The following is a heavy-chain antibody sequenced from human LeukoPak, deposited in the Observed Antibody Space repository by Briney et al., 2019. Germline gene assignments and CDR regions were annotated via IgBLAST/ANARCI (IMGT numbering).Heavy chain of an antibody. J-gene: IGHJ5*02. CDR3: ARHSAGASDWFDP. V-gene: IGHV4-59*08. Sequence: SETLSLTCTVSGGSITSYYWGWIRQPPGKGLEWIGYIYYSGSTNYNPSLKSRVTISVDTSKTQFSLKLSSVTAADTAVYYCARHSAGASDWFDPWGQGTLVTASS. CDR2: IYYSGST. D-gene: IGHD1-26*01. CDR1: GGSITSYY.